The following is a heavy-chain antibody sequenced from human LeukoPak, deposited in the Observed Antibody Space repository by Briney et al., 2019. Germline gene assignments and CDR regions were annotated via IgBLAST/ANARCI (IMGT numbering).Heavy chain of an antibody. V-gene: IGHV4-39*07. CDR3: ALAAAGIFDY. CDR1: GATLRRSSYY. Sequence: MPSETLSLTCTVSGATLRRSSYYWGWVRQPPGKGLEWMGNIHYSGSSYYDPSLKSRVSISVDTSKNQFSLKLSSVTAADTAVYYCALAAAGIFDYWGQGTLVTVSS. J-gene: IGHJ4*02. CDR2: IHYSGSS. D-gene: IGHD6-13*01.